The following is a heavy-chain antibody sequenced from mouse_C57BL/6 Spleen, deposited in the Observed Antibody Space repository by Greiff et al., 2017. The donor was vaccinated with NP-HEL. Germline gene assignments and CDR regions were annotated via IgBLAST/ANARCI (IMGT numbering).Heavy chain of an antibody. V-gene: IGHV3-6*01. Sequence: EVKLMESGPGLVKPSQSLSLTCSVTGYSITSGYYWNWIRQFPGNNLEWMGYISYDGSNNYNPSLKNRISITRDTSKNQFFLKLNSVTTEDTATYYCARDLYYYGSSLGYWGQGTTLTVSS. CDR2: ISYDGSN. J-gene: IGHJ2*01. D-gene: IGHD1-1*01. CDR3: ARDLYYYGSSLGY. CDR1: GYSITSGYY.